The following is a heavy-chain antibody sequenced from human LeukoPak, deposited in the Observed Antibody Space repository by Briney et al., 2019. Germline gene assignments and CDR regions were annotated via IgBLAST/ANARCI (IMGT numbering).Heavy chain of an antibody. J-gene: IGHJ4*02. CDR3: ARGAGITGTTTRFDY. CDR2: INTDSGGT. V-gene: IGHV1-2*02. Sequence: ASVKVSCKASGYTFTGYYMHWVRQAPGQGLEWMGWINTDSGGTKYAQKFQGRVTMTRDTSISTAYMELSRLRSDDTAVYYCARGAGITGTTTRFDYWGQGTLVTVSS. CDR1: GYTFTGYY. D-gene: IGHD1-20*01.